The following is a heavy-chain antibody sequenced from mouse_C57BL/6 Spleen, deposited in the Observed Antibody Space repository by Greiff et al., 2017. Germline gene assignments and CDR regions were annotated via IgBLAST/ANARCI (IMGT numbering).Heavy chain of an antibody. Sequence: VQLQQSGPELVKPGASVKISCKASGYAFSSSWMNWVKQRPGKGLEWIGRIYPGDGDTNYNGKFKGKATLTADKSSSTAYMQLSSLTSEDSAVYFCARGVYDGYYWGQGTLVTVSA. CDR3: ARGVYDGYY. CDR1: GYAFSSSW. D-gene: IGHD2-3*01. V-gene: IGHV1-82*01. J-gene: IGHJ3*01. CDR2: IYPGDGDT.